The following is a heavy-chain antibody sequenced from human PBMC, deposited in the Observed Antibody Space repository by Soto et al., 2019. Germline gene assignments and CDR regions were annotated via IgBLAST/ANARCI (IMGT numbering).Heavy chain of an antibody. J-gene: IGHJ4*02. D-gene: IGHD1-26*01. CDR1: GYNFGGYW. Sequence: PGASLKLSCKASGYNFGGYWIGWVRQIPGEGLEWMGIIFPGDSDTRYSPSCQGQVTISADKSISTVYLQWRSLKASDTAIYFWARGGFIGAAPDYWGQGTRVTVSS. CDR3: ARGGFIGAAPDY. CDR2: IFPGDSDT. V-gene: IGHV5-51*01.